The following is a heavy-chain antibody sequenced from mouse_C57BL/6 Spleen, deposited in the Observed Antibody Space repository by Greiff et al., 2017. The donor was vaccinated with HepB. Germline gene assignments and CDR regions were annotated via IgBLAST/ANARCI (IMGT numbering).Heavy chain of an antibody. V-gene: IGHV1-5*01. CDR3: TREKLGREYYFDY. CDR1: GYTFTSYW. J-gene: IGHJ2*01. Sequence: VQLQQSGPVLARPGASVKMSCKTSGYTFTSYWMHWVKQRPGQGLEWIGAIYPGNSDTSYNQKFKGKAKLTAVTSASTAYMELSSLTNEDSAVYYCTREKLGREYYFDYWGQGTTLTVSS. D-gene: IGHD4-1*01. CDR2: IYPGNSDT.